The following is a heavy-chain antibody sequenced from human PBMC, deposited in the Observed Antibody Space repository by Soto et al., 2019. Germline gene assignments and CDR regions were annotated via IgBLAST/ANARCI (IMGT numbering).Heavy chain of an antibody. J-gene: IGHJ3*02. D-gene: IGHD6-19*01. CDR3: AKAVHSTGWSKNDI. V-gene: IGHV3-23*01. CDR2: ISGGGAST. Sequence: GGSLRLSCAASEFTFSTYAMSWVRQAPGMGLEWVSTISGGGASTWDADSVKGRFTISRDNSKNTLYLQLNSLRADDTALYYCAKAVHSTGWSKNDIWRQGTMVTVSS. CDR1: EFTFSTYA.